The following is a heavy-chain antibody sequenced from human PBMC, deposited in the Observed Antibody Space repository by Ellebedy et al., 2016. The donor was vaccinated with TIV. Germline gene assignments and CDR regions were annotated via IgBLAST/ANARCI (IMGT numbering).Heavy chain of an antibody. J-gene: IGHJ5*02. CDR3: ARGPRFLSGELSS. CDR2: IYYTGDT. CDR1: GGSITSGGYF. Sequence: SETLSLTCTVSGGSITSGGYFWAWIRQHPGKGLEWIGYIYYTGDTYYNPSLKSRLILSVDTSKNQFSLNLSSVTAADTAVYYCARGPRFLSGELSSWGLGTLVTVSS. D-gene: IGHD7-27*01. V-gene: IGHV4-31*03.